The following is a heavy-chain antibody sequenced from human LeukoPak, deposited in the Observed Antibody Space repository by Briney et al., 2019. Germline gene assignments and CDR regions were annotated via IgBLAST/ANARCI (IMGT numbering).Heavy chain of an antibody. Sequence: GGSLRLSCAASGITFGTYAMTWVRQAPGKGLEWVSSIHNSGDKTFYSDSVRGRFTISRDKSKSTVYLQMNSLRADDTALYYCAKESGGDWGYFEYWGQGILVTVSS. CDR1: GITFGTYA. V-gene: IGHV3-23*01. D-gene: IGHD2-21*01. J-gene: IGHJ4*02. CDR3: AKESGGDWGYFEY. CDR2: IHNSGDKT.